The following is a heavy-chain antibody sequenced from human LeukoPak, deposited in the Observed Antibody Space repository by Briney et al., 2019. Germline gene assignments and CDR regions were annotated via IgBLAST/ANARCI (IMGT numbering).Heavy chain of an antibody. D-gene: IGHD4-11*01. CDR1: GGSISSSSNY. Sequence: PSETLSLTCSVSGGSISSSSNYWGWIRQPPGKGLEWIGSIYYSGSTYYNPSLKSRVTISVDTSKNQFSLKLSSVTAADTAVYYCARASVTGPYYYYYMDVWGKGTTVTVSS. J-gene: IGHJ6*03. V-gene: IGHV4-39*07. CDR2: IYYSGST. CDR3: ARASVTGPYYYYYMDV.